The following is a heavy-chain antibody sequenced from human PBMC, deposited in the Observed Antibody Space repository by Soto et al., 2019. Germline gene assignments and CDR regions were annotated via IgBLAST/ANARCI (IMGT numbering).Heavy chain of an antibody. D-gene: IGHD3-9*01. Sequence: SETLSLTCTVSGGSISSGGYYWSWIRQHPGKGLEWIGYIYYSGSTYYNPSLKSRVTISVDTSKNQFSLKLSSVTAADTAVYYCARALVYYDILTGYTYYFDYWGQGTLVTVSS. CDR2: IYYSGST. CDR1: GGSISSGGYY. J-gene: IGHJ4*02. V-gene: IGHV4-31*03. CDR3: ARALVYYDILTGYTYYFDY.